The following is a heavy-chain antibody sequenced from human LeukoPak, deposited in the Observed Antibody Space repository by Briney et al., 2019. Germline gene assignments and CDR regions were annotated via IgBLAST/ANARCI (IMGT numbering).Heavy chain of an antibody. CDR1: GGSISSGSYY. J-gene: IGHJ5*02. CDR3: ARVRVTTIFGVVTPNWFDP. V-gene: IGHV4-61*02. D-gene: IGHD3-3*01. Sequence: SQTLSLTCTVSGGSISSGSYYWSWIRQPAGKGLEWIGRIYTSGSTNYNPSLKSRVTISLDTSKNQFSLKLSSVTAADTAVYYCARVRVTTIFGVVTPNWFDPWGQGTLVTVSS. CDR2: IYTSGST.